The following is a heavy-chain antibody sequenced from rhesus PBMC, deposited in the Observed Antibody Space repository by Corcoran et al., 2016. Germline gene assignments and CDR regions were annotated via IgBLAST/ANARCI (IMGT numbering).Heavy chain of an antibody. Sequence: QVQLQESGPGLVKPSETLSLTCAVSGGSISGYYYWSWIRQPPGKGLEWIGSMYGSGGRKYRSPTLKSRVTRTGETSKKQVSLKLSSVTDADTAVYYCAGAPGDTAGTPEIDYWGQGVLVTVSS. CDR2: MYGSGGRK. CDR1: GGSISGYYY. J-gene: IGHJ4*01. CDR3: AGAPGDTAGTPEIDY. V-gene: IGHV4S14*01. D-gene: IGHD5-42*01.